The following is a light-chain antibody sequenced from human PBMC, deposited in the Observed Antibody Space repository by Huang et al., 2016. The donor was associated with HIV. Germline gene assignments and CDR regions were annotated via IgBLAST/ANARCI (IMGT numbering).Light chain of an antibody. CDR2: GTS. CDR1: QSVGNY. J-gene: IGKJ5*01. Sequence: EIVLTQSPANLSLSPGERATLSCRTSQSVGNYLVWYQQRPGQAPRLRIYGTSFRAAGIAGRFRGSGSGTGFTLTMSRLEAEDFAVYFCQQGSRWPITFGQGTRL. CDR3: QQGSRWPIT. V-gene: IGKV3-11*01.